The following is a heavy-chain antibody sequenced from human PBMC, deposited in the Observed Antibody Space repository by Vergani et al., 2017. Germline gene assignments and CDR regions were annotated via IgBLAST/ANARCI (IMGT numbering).Heavy chain of an antibody. D-gene: IGHD3-16*02. J-gene: IGHJ4*02. CDR1: GLTFRNYA. Sequence: EVQLLESGGGLVQPGGSLRVSCAVSGLTFRNYAMSWVRQAPGKGLEWVSAISGSGSSTNYADSVKGRFTISRDNSKNTLYLQMNSLRVEYTAVYYCAKDPRNMITFGGVIVTPYYFDYWGQGTLVGVSS. CDR2: ISGSGSST. V-gene: IGHV3-23*01. CDR3: AKDPRNMITFGGVIVTPYYFDY.